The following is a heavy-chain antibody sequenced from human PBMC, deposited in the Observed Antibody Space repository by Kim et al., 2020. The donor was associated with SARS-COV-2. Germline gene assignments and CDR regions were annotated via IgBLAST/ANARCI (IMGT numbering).Heavy chain of an antibody. CDR3: ARGPTRNFFDY. V-gene: IGHV4-61*03. Sequence: NSNPSLESRVTISLDTSKNHFSLKLTSVTAADTAVYYCARGPTRNFFDYWGQGSLGTVSS. J-gene: IGHJ4*02.